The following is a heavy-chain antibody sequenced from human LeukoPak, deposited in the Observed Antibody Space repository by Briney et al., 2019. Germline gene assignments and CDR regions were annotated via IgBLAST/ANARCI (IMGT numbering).Heavy chain of an antibody. Sequence: ASVKVSCKASGYTFTGYYMHWVRQAPGRGLEWMGWINPNSGGTNYAQKFQGWVTMTRDTSISTAYMELSRLRSDDTAVYYCARRAQLLLWFGEPDGDAFDIWGQGTMVTVSS. CDR1: GYTFTGYY. V-gene: IGHV1-2*04. D-gene: IGHD3-10*01. J-gene: IGHJ3*02. CDR2: INPNSGGT. CDR3: ARRAQLLLWFGEPDGDAFDI.